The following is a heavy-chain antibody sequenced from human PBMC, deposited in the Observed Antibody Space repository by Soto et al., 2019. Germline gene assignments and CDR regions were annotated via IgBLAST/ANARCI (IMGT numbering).Heavy chain of an antibody. J-gene: IGHJ4*02. V-gene: IGHV1-69*13. D-gene: IGHD6-13*01. CDR2: IIPIFGTA. Sequence: GASVKVSCKASGGTFSSYAISWVRQAPGQGLEWMGGIIPIFGTANYAQKFQGRVTITADESTSTAYMELSSLRSEDTAVYYCARSPALRIAAGVDYWGQGSLVTVSS. CDR3: ARSPALRIAAGVDY. CDR1: GGTFSSYA.